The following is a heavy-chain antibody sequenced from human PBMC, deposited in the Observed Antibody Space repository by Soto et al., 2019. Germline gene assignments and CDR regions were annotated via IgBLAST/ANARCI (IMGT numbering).Heavy chain of an antibody. V-gene: IGHV3-74*01. CDR3: ARANPSYYYGMDV. CDR1: EFTFSSYW. Sequence: GGSLGLSCAASEFTFSSYWLHWVRQAPGRGLAWVSRINSDGSSTSYADSVKGRFTISRDNAKNTLYLQMNSLRAEDTAVYYCARANPSYYYGMDVWGQGTTVTVSS. J-gene: IGHJ6*02. CDR2: INSDGSST. D-gene: IGHD7-27*01.